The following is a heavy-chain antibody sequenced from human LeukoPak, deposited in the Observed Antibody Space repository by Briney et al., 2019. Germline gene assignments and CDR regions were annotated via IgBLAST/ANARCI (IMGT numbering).Heavy chain of an antibody. V-gene: IGHV3-23*01. CDR2: ISGSGGSK. J-gene: IGHJ6*03. CDR1: GFTFSSYA. CDR3: AKDSKIVGPTFRSYHYMDV. Sequence: PGRSLRLSCAASGFTFSSYAMSWVRQAPGKGLEWVSGISGSGGSKYYADSVKGRFTISRDNSKNTLYLQMNSLRVEDTAVYYCAKDSKIVGPTFRSYHYMDVWGKGTTVTVSS. D-gene: IGHD1-26*01.